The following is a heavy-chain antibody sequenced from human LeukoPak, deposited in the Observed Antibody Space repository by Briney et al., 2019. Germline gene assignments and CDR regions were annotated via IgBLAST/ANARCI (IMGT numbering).Heavy chain of an antibody. CDR3: ARGTSTGWYPPFDY. V-gene: IGHV1-2*02. CDR2: INPNSGGT. Sequence: GAPVKVSCKTSGYTFTGYYMHWVRQAPGQGLEWMGWINPNSGGTNFAQKFQGRVTMTRDTSISTAYMELGRLRSDDTAVYYCARGTSTGWYPPFDYWGQGTLVTVSS. D-gene: IGHD6-19*01. J-gene: IGHJ4*02. CDR1: GYTFTGYY.